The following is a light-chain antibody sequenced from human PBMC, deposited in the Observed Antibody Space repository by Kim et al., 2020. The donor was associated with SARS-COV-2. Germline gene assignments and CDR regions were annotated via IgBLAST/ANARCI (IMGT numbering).Light chain of an antibody. CDR2: VNCDGRH. V-gene: IGLV4-69*01. CDR1: GGQRCYA. Sequence: GAWGKLTWPGGGGQRCYANAWQRQQPAGGPHFVLKVNCDGRHYEGDGIPDRFSGSSSESGRSLSISNRQADDEDDYYCQTWGTPVVFGGGTQLTVL. CDR3: QTWGTPVV. J-gene: IGLJ2*01.